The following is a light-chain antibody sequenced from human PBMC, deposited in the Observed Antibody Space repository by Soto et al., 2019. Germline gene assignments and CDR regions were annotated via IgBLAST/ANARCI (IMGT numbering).Light chain of an antibody. CDR3: HHYGSSPWT. Sequence: EIVLTQSPGTLSLSPGERATLSCRASQSVSSSFLAWYQQKPGQAPRPLMFAASSSATGIPDRFSGSGSGTDFTLTIDRLEPEDFAVYYCHHYGSSPWTFGQGTKVEIK. V-gene: IGKV3-20*01. J-gene: IGKJ1*01. CDR2: AAS. CDR1: QSVSSSF.